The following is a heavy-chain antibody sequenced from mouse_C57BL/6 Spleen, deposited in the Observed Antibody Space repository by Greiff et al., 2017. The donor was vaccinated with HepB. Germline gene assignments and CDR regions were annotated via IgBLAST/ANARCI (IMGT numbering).Heavy chain of an antibody. CDR1: GYTFTSYW. V-gene: IGHV1-55*01. J-gene: IGHJ3*01. CDR2: IYPGSGST. CDR3: ARPDYGRAWFAY. Sequence: QVQLQQPGAELVKPGASVKMSCKASGYTFTSYWITWVKQRPGQGLEWIGDIYPGSGSTNYNEKFKSKATLTVDTSSSTAYMQLSSLTSEDSAVYYCARPDYGRAWFAYWGQGTLVTVSA. D-gene: IGHD1-1*01.